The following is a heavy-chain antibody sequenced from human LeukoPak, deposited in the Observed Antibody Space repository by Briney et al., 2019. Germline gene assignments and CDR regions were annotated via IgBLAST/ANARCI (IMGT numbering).Heavy chain of an antibody. Sequence: SETLSLTCAVYGGSFSGYYWSWIRQHPGKGLEWIGYIYYSGSTYYNPSLKSRVTISVDTSKNQFSLKLSSVTAADTAVYYCARDRYYGDYVGRAFDIWGQGTMVTVSS. CDR1: GGSFSGYY. J-gene: IGHJ3*02. CDR3: ARDRYYGDYVGRAFDI. V-gene: IGHV4-31*11. CDR2: IYYSGST. D-gene: IGHD4-17*01.